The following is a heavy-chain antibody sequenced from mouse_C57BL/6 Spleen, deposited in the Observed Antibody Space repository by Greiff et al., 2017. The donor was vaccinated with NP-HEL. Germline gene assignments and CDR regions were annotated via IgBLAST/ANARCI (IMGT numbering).Heavy chain of an antibody. CDR2: IDPENGDT. J-gene: IGHJ3*01. V-gene: IGHV14-4*01. CDR3: TGDGYFAY. Sequence: EVKLQQSGAELVRPGASVKLSCTASGFNIKDDYMHWVKQRPEQGLEWIGWIDPENGDTEYASKFQGKATITADTSSNTAYLQLSSLTSEDTAVYYCTGDGYFAYWGQGTLVTVSA. CDR1: GFNIKDDY. D-gene: IGHD2-3*01.